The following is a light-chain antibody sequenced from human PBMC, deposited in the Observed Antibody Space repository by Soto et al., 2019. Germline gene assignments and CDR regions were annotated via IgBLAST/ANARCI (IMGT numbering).Light chain of an antibody. Sequence: QSVLTQPASVSGSPGQSITVSCTGTSSDVGGYTYVSWYQQHPGKAPKLTIYEVSNRPSGVSNRFSGSRSGNTASLTISGLQAEDEADYYCNSYTSGSTYVFGTGTKVTVL. CDR2: EVS. V-gene: IGLV2-14*01. J-gene: IGLJ1*01. CDR1: SSDVGGYTY. CDR3: NSYTSGSTYV.